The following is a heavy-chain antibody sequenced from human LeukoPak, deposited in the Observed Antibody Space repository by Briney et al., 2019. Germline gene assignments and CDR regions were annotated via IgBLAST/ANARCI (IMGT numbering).Heavy chain of an antibody. CDR1: GFTFSDYA. V-gene: IGHV3-23*01. D-gene: IGHD2/OR15-2a*01. CDR2: ISGCGGST. CDR3: AKDLSTAAKYYFDY. Sequence: GGSLRLSCAVSGFTFSDYAMSWVRQAPGKGLEWVSSISGCGGSTYHADSVKGRFTISRDNSKNTLSLQMNSLRAEDTALYYCAKDLSTAAKYYFDYWGQGTLVTVSS. J-gene: IGHJ4*02.